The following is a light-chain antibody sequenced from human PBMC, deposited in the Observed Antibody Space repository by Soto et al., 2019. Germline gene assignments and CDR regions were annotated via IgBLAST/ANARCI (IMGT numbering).Light chain of an antibody. V-gene: IGLV1-44*01. CDR3: AAWDDSLNGPV. CDR1: SSNIGSNT. J-gene: IGLJ2*01. CDR2: SNN. Sequence: QSVLTRPPSASGTPGQRVTISCSGSSSNIGSNTVHWYQQLPGTAPKLLIYSNNQRPSGVPDRFSGSKSGTSASLAISGLQSEDEADYYCAAWDDSLNGPVFGGGTKLTVL.